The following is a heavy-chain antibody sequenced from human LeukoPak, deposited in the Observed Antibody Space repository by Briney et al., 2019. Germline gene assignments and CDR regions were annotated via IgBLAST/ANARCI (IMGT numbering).Heavy chain of an antibody. CDR3: AKGDMITFGGVIGLDY. V-gene: IGHV3-30*18. CDR1: GFTFSSYG. J-gene: IGHJ4*02. Sequence: PGRSLRLSCAASGFTFSSYGMHWVRQAPGKGLEWVAVISYDGSNKYYADSVKGRFTISRDNSKNTLYLQMNSLRAEDTAVYYCAKGDMITFGGVIGLDYWGQGTLVTVSS. CDR2: ISYDGSNK. D-gene: IGHD3-16*02.